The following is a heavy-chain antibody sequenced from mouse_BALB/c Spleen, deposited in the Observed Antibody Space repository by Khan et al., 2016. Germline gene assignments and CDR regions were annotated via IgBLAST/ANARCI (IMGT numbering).Heavy chain of an antibody. CDR3: ARDLNWYFDV. V-gene: IGHV5-4*02. J-gene: IGHJ1*01. Sequence: EVELVESGGGLVKPGGSLKLSCAASGFTFSDYYMYWVRQTPDKRLEWVATISDGGSYTYYPDSVKGRFTISRDNAKNNLYLQMSSLKSEDTAMYYCARDLNWYFDVWGAGTTVTVSS. CDR1: GFTFSDYY. CDR2: ISDGGSYT.